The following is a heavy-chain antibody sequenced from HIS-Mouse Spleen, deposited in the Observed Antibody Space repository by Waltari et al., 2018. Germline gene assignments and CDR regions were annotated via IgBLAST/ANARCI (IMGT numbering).Heavy chain of an antibody. Sequence: QVQLQESGPGLVKPSETLSLTCTVSGGSSSSYYWRWIRQPPGTGLEWIGYIYYSGSTNYNPSLKSRVTISVDTSKNQFSLKLSSVTAADTAVYYCARGLRWSTSYWYFDLWGRGTLVTVSS. D-gene: IGHD4-17*01. V-gene: IGHV4-59*01. J-gene: IGHJ2*01. CDR3: ARGLRWSTSYWYFDL. CDR1: GGSSSSYY. CDR2: IYYSGST.